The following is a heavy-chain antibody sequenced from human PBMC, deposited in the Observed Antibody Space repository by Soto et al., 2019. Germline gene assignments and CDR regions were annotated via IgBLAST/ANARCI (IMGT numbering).Heavy chain of an antibody. CDR3: TTMRWKFWSTD. D-gene: IGHD3-3*01. V-gene: IGHV3-15*01. Sequence: GGSLRLSCEVSGFPINKAWMGWVRQGPGKGLEWVGRLKSVSDGGKAEYTAPVKDRFTISRDDSKNMMYLQMNSLKVEDTAVYFCTTMRWKFWSTDWGQGTLVTVST. CDR1: GFPINKAW. J-gene: IGHJ4*02. CDR2: LKSVSDGGKA.